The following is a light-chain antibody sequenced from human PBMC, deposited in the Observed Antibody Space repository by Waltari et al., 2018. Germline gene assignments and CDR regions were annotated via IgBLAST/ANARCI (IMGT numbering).Light chain of an antibody. J-gene: IGLJ3*02. CDR2: RNN. CDR1: SPNIGSNH. CDR3: AAWDDSLSGFWV. Sequence: QSVLTQPPSASGTPGQRVTIPGSGSSPNIGSNHVYWYQQLPGTAPKLLIYRNNQRPSGVPDRFSGSKSGTSASLAISGLRSEDEADYYCAAWDDSLSGFWVFGGGTKLTVL. V-gene: IGLV1-47*01.